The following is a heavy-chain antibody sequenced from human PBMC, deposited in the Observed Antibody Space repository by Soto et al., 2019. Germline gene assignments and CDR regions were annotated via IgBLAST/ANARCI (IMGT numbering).Heavy chain of an antibody. V-gene: IGHV3-30*03. D-gene: IGHD4-17*01. J-gene: IGHJ4*02. CDR2: IPHDGSYK. Sequence: QVQLVESGGGVVQPGRSLRLSCAASGLPFSSYSMHWVRQAPGKGLECVAIIPHDGSYKYHVDSVKGRFTISRDNSKNTLYLQMDSLRPEDTAVYYCGALNYGGDDCWGQGTLVTVSS. CDR3: GALNYGGDDC. CDR1: GLPFSSYS.